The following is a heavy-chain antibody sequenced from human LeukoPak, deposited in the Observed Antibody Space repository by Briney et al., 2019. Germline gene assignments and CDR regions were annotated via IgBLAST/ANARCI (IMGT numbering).Heavy chain of an antibody. V-gene: IGHV3-20*04. CDR2: INWNGGST. CDR3: ARDLIHALTYYDILTGYSGNDY. D-gene: IGHD3-9*01. CDR1: GFTFDDYG. J-gene: IGHJ4*02. Sequence: PGGSLRLSCAASGFTFDDYGMSWVRQAPGKGLEWVSGINWNGGSTGYADSVKGRFTISRDNAKNSLYLQMNSLRAEDTALYYCARDLIHALTYYDILTGYSGNDYWGLGTLVTVSS.